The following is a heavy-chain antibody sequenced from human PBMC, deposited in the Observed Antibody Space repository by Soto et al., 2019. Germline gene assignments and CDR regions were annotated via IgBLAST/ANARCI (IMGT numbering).Heavy chain of an antibody. CDR3: ARDRGAGPSTATVPINSWYLDL. V-gene: IGHV3-30*03. CDR1: GFNFNNYG. CDR2: ISHEGSST. J-gene: IGHJ2*01. D-gene: IGHD1-26*01. Sequence: QVQLVESGGGVVQPGGSLKLSCEVSGFNFNNYGMHWARQAPGKGLEWVGVISHEGSSTHYRDSAKGRFIISRDNPKNMLYLQLKGVRPEDTAVYYCARDRGAGPSTATVPINSWYLDLWGRGALVTVSS.